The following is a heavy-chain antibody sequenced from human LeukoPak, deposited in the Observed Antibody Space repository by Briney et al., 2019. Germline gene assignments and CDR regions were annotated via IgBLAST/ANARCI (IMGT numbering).Heavy chain of an antibody. CDR1: GFTFSSYA. J-gene: IGHJ6*02. CDR3: ARFDGDYGGYYYGMDV. D-gene: IGHD4-17*01. CDR2: ISYDGSNK. V-gene: IGHV3-30-3*01. Sequence: GGSLRLSCAASGFTFSSYAMHWVRQAPCKGLEWVAVISYDGSNKYYADSVKGRFTISRDNSKNTLYLQMNSLRAEDTAVYYCARFDGDYGGYYYGMDVWGQGTTVTVSS.